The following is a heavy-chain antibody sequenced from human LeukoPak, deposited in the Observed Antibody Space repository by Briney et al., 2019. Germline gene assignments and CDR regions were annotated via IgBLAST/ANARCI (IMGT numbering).Heavy chain of an antibody. Sequence: SDTLSLTCTVSGGSISSYYWNWIRQPPGKGLEWIGYIYYSGSTNYNPSLESRVTMSVDTSKNQFSLKLSSVTAADTAVYYCARGQHSYGYFNGFDYWGQGTLVTVSS. D-gene: IGHD5-18*01. CDR2: IYYSGST. CDR1: GGSISSYY. J-gene: IGHJ4*02. CDR3: ARGQHSYGYFNGFDY. V-gene: IGHV4-59*07.